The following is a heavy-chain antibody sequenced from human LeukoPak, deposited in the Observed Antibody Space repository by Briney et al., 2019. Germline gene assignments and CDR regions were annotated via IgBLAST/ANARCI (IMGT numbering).Heavy chain of an antibody. D-gene: IGHD3-3*01. Sequence: ASVKVSCKASGYTFTGYYMHWVRQAPGQGLEWMGWINPNSGGTNYAQKFQGRVTMTRDTSISTAYMELSRLRSDDTAVYYCARAGFLEWLSIMDVWGKGTTVTVSS. J-gene: IGHJ6*03. V-gene: IGHV1-2*02. CDR3: ARAGFLEWLSIMDV. CDR2: INPNSGGT. CDR1: GYTFTGYY.